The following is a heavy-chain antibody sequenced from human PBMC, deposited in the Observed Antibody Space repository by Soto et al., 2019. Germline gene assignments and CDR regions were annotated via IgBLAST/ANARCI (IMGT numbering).Heavy chain of an antibody. D-gene: IGHD5-18*01. CDR1: GFTFCSHA. J-gene: IGHJ6*02. CDR3: AKDTDTAMVSYYYYYGMDV. V-gene: IGHV3-23*01. CDR2: IGGSVCST. Sequence: GGALRLSCAASGFTFCSHAMSWGRQAPGEGLVLFSSIGGSVCSTYYSDSVKGRFTISRDNSKNTLYLQMNSLRAEDTAVYYCAKDTDTAMVSYYYYYGMDVSGQGTTVTVSS.